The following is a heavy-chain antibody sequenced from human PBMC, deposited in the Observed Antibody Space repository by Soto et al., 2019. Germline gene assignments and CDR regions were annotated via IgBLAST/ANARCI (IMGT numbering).Heavy chain of an antibody. CDR3: ARGSDGIAAAGINWFDP. Sequence: SKTLSLTCTVSGGSISSGGYYWSWIRQHPGKGLEWIGYIYYSGSTNYNPSLKSRVTISVDTSKNQFSLKLSSVTAADTAVYYCARGSDGIAAAGINWFDPWGQGTLVTVSS. V-gene: IGHV4-61*08. J-gene: IGHJ5*02. CDR1: GGSISSGGYY. CDR2: IYYSGST. D-gene: IGHD6-13*01.